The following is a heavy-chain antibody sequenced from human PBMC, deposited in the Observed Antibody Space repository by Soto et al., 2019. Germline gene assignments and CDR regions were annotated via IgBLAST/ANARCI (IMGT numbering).Heavy chain of an antibody. J-gene: IGHJ4*02. CDR2: ISSGGDAI. CDR1: GFSFSDHF. CDR3: ARDRGQLVLDY. Sequence: QVQLVESGGGLVKPGGSLRLSCAASGFSFSDHFMSWLRQAPGKGREWVAYISSGGDAIYYADSVKGRFTISRDNAKKSLHLQVNSLDADDAAVYYCARDRGQLVLDYWGQGIVVSVSS. D-gene: IGHD6-6*01. V-gene: IGHV3-11*01.